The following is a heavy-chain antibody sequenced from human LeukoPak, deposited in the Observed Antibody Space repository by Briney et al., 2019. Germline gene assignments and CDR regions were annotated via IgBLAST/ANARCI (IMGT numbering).Heavy chain of an antibody. J-gene: IGHJ4*02. V-gene: IGHV3-30-3*01. CDR1: GFTFSSYA. Sequence: GGSLRLSCAASGFTFSSYAMHWVRQATGKGLEWVAVISYDGSNKYYADSVKGRFTVSRDNSKNTLYLQMNSLRAEDTAVYYCASPLIQLSYDYFDYWGQGTLVTVSS. CDR2: ISYDGSNK. D-gene: IGHD5-18*01. CDR3: ASPLIQLSYDYFDY.